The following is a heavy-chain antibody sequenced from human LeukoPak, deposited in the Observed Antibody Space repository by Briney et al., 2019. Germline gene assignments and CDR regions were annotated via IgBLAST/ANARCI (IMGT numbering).Heavy chain of an antibody. CDR2: IKQDGSEK. V-gene: IGHV3-7*01. J-gene: IGHJ6*03. CDR3: ARDAYSTMRRYYYYYYMDV. CDR1: GFTFSSYW. D-gene: IGHD4-11*01. Sequence: PGGSLRLSCAASGFTFSSYWMSWVRQAPGKGLEWVANIKQDGSEKYYVDSVKGRFTISSDNAKNSLYLQMNSLRAEDTAVYYCARDAYSTMRRYYYYYYMDVWGKGTTVTVSS.